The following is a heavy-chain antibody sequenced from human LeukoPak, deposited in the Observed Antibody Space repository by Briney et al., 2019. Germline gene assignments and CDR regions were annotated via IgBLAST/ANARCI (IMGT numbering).Heavy chain of an antibody. J-gene: IGHJ3*02. Sequence: ASVKVSCKASGYTFTGYYMHWVRQAPGQGLERMGWINPNSGGTNYAQKFQGRVTMTRDTSISTAYMELSRLRSDDTAVYYCASRIVGATSAFDIWGQGTMVTVSS. D-gene: IGHD1-26*01. V-gene: IGHV1-2*02. CDR2: INPNSGGT. CDR1: GYTFTGYY. CDR3: ASRIVGATSAFDI.